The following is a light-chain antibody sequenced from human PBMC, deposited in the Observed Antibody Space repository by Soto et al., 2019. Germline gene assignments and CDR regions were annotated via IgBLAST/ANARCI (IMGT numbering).Light chain of an antibody. CDR3: QVGDT. V-gene: IGKV3-15*01. CDR2: GAS. J-gene: IGKJ2*01. CDR1: QSVSRN. Sequence: EIVMTQSPATLSVSPGERATLSCRASQSVSRNLAWYQQKPGQAPRLLIYGASAMATGIPARFSGSGSGTEFTLPISSLQSEDFSVYYCQVGDTFGQGTKLEIK.